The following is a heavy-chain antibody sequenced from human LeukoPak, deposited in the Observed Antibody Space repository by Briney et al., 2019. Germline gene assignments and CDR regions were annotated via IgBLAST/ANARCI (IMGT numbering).Heavy chain of an antibody. J-gene: IGHJ4*02. CDR1: GGTFSSYA. D-gene: IGHD3-22*01. V-gene: IGHV1-69*13. CDR3: ARGTAYDSSGYPTGESDY. Sequence: SVKVSCKASGGTFSSYAISCVRQAPGQGLEWMGGIIPIFGTANYAQKFQGRVTITADESTSTAYMELSSLRSEDTAVYYCARGTAYDSSGYPTGESDYWGQGTLVTVSS. CDR2: IIPIFGTA.